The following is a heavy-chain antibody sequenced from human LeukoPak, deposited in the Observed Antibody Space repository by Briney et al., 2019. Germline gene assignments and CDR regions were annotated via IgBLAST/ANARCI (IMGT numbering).Heavy chain of an antibody. CDR1: GGTFISYA. Sequence: ASVKVSCKASGGTFISYAISWVRQAPGQGLEWMGGIIPIFGTANYAQKFQGRVTITADESTSTAYMELSSLRSEDTAVYYCARDDSSSSHVADAFDIWGQGTMVTVSS. CDR3: ARDDSSSSHVADAFDI. V-gene: IGHV1-69*13. CDR2: IIPIFGTA. D-gene: IGHD6-6*01. J-gene: IGHJ3*02.